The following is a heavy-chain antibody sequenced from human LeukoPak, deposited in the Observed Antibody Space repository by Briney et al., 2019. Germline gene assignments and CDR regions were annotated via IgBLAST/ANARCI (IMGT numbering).Heavy chain of an antibody. CDR2: ISGSGGRT. CDR3: AKTTVRYHYFDY. D-gene: IGHD4-11*01. V-gene: IGHV3-23*01. Sequence: PGRSLRLSCAASGFTFSSYAMSWVRQAPGKGLEWVSAISGSGGRTYYADSVKGRFTISRDNSKNTMYLQMNSLRAEDTAVYYCAKTTVRYHYFDYWGQGTLVTVSS. CDR1: GFTFSSYA. J-gene: IGHJ4*02.